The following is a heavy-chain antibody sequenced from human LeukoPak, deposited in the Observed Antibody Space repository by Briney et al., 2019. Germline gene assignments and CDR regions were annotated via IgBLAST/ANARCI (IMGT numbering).Heavy chain of an antibody. CDR2: ISSSAFTI. D-gene: IGHD3-10*01. Sequence: PGGSLRLSCAASGFTFSDYYMSWIRQAPGKGLEWVSYISSSAFTIYYADSVKGRFTISRDNAKNSLYLQMNSLRAEDTAVYYCARLVRRHTMIRGPTFGNNWFDPWGQGTLVTVSS. CDR3: ARLVRRHTMIRGPTFGNNWFDP. V-gene: IGHV3-11*04. CDR1: GFTFSDYY. J-gene: IGHJ5*02.